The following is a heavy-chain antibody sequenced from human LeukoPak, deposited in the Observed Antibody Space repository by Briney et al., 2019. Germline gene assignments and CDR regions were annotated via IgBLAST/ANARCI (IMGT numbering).Heavy chain of an antibody. J-gene: IGHJ3*02. CDR2: IYWDDDK. D-gene: IGHD6-13*01. V-gene: IGHV2-5*02. CDR3: AHSLSEPYSSSWSDAFDI. CDR1: GFSISTSGAG. Sequence: ESGPTLVNPTQTLTLTCTFSGFSISTSGAGVGWSRQPPGKALEWLALIYWDDDKRYSPSLKSRLTITTDTSKNQVVLTMTNMDPVDTATYYCAHSLSEPYSSSWSDAFDIWGQGTMVTVSS.